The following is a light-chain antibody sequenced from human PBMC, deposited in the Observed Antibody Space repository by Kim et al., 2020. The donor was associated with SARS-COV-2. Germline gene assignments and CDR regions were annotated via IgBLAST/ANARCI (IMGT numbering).Light chain of an antibody. V-gene: IGLV4-69*01. CDR2: VDNDGGH. Sequence: QLVLTQSPSASASLGASIKLTCTLNSGHTTYAIAWHQQHPEKGPRYLMTVDNDGGHTKGDGIPDRFSGSSSGAERYLTISSLQSEDEADYYCQTWGTGIKVFGGGTQLTVL. J-gene: IGLJ2*01. CDR3: QTWGTGIKV. CDR1: SGHTTYA.